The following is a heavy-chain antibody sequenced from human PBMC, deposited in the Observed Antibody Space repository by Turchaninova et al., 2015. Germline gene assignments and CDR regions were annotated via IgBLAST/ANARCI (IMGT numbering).Heavy chain of an antibody. J-gene: IGHJ4*02. CDR3: ARDFLTTGEGNFDY. CDR2: INGDGNVT. CDR1: GFTFSSDG. D-gene: IGHD4-11*01. V-gene: IGHV3-74*01. Sequence: EVQLVESGGGLVQPGGALGVSCAASGFTFSSDGLHWVRQAPGKVLVWVSRINGDGNVTNYADAVKGRFTISRDNAKNSLYLQMNSLRAEDTAVYYCARDFLTTGEGNFDYWGQGTLVTVSP.